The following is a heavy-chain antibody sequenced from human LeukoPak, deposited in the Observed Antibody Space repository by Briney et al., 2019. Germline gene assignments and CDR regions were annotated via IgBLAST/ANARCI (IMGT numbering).Heavy chain of an antibody. Sequence: GGSLRLSCAASGFTFDGYAMHWVRQAPGKGLEWVSGISWNSGSIGYADSVKGRFTISRDNAKNSLYLQMNSLRAEDMALYYCAKDKAPDYYYYYMDVWGKGTTVTVSS. CDR3: AKDKAPDYYYYYMDV. CDR1: GFTFDGYA. V-gene: IGHV3-9*03. J-gene: IGHJ6*03. CDR2: ISWNSGSI.